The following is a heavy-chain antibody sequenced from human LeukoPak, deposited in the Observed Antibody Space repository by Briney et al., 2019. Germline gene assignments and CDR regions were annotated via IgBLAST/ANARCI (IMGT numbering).Heavy chain of an antibody. Sequence: SETLSLTCAVYGGSFSSYYWNWIRQPPGKGLEWIGEINHSGSTNYNPSLKSRLSISVDTSKNQVSLKLTSVTAADTAVYYCARVAVNWFDPWGQGTLVTVSS. CDR3: ARVAVNWFDP. V-gene: IGHV4-34*01. D-gene: IGHD2-15*01. J-gene: IGHJ5*02. CDR2: INHSGST. CDR1: GGSFSSYY.